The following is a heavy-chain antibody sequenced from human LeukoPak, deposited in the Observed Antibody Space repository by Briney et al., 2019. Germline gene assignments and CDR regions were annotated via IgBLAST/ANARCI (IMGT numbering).Heavy chain of an antibody. J-gene: IGHJ3*02. CDR3: ARYSGSEPHDAFDI. V-gene: IGHV4-59*12. D-gene: IGHD2-15*01. CDR1: GGSISSYY. Sequence: SETLSLTCTVSGGSISSYYWSWIRQPPGKGLEWIGNIYYSGSTNYNPSLKSRVTISVDRSKNQFSLKLSSVTAADTAVYYCARYSGSEPHDAFDIWGQGTMVTVSS. CDR2: IYYSGST.